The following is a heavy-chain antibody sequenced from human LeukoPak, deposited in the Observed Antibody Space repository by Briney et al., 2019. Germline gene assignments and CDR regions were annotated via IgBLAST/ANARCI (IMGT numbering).Heavy chain of an antibody. Sequence: GGSLRLSCAASGFTFSSYRMHWVRQAPGKGLVWVSRINSDGSSTSYADSVKGRFTISRDNAKNTLYLQMNSLRAEDTAVYYCARDGPSYSTITIFGVVTYGMDVWGQGTTVTVSS. CDR1: GFTFSSYR. CDR2: INSDGSST. CDR3: ARDGPSYSTITIFGVVTYGMDV. D-gene: IGHD3-3*01. J-gene: IGHJ6*02. V-gene: IGHV3-74*01.